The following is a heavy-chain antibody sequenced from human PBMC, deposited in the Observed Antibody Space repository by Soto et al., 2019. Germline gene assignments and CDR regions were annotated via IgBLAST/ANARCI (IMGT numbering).Heavy chain of an antibody. V-gene: IGHV5-51*01. CDR3: ARSYYYGSGSYNYYYYYGMDV. D-gene: IGHD3-10*01. CDR1: GYSFTSYW. J-gene: IGHJ6*02. Sequence: GESLKISCKGSGYSFTSYWIGWVRQMPGKGLEWMGIIYPGDSDTRYSPSFQGQVTISADKSISTAYLQWSSLKASDTAMYYCARSYYYGSGSYNYYYYYGMDVWGQGTTVTVS. CDR2: IYPGDSDT.